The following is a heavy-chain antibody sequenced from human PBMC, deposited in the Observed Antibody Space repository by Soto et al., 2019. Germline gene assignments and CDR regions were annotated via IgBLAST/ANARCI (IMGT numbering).Heavy chain of an antibody. J-gene: IGHJ4*02. V-gene: IGHV3-33*01. D-gene: IGHD1-1*01. CDR1: GFTFSSYG. CDR3: ARDPTGRGDQYYFDY. Sequence: QVQLVESGGGVVQPGRSLRLSCAASGFTFSSYGMHWVRQAPGKGLEWVAVIWYDGSNKYYADSVKGRFTISRDNSKNTLYLQMNGLRAEDTAVYYCARDPTGRGDQYYFDYWGQGTLVTVSS. CDR2: IWYDGSNK.